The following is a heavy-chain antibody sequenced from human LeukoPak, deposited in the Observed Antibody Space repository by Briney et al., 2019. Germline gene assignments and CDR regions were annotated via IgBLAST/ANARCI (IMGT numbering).Heavy chain of an antibody. J-gene: IGHJ3*02. V-gene: IGHV1-18*01. CDR2: ISAYNGNT. CDR3: AREDCSGGSCYSLSLTPVFHVFDI. D-gene: IGHD2-15*01. CDR1: GYAFTSYG. Sequence: ASVKVSCKASGYAFTSYGISWVRQAPGQGIEWMGWISAYNGNTNYAPNPQGRVTITTDKSTSTVYLELRSLRSGDTAVYYCAREDCSGGSCYSLSLTPVFHVFDIWGQGTMVTVSS.